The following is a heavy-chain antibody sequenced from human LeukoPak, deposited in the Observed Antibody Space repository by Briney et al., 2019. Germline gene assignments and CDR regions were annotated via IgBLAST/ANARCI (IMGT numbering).Heavy chain of an antibody. V-gene: IGHV3-20*04. CDR2: INWNGGST. CDR1: GFTFDDYG. Sequence: GGSLTLSCAASGFTFDDYGMSWVRQPPGKGLEWVAGINWNGGSTGYADSVKRRFTTPTENAKNPLYMQLNSPRAEDTALYYCARDCRYSSGWYNQYYYYYMDVWGKGTTVTVSS. CDR3: ARDCRYSSGWYNQYYYYYMDV. J-gene: IGHJ6*03. D-gene: IGHD6-19*01.